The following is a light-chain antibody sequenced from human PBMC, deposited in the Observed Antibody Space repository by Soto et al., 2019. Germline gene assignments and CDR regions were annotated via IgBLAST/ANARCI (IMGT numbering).Light chain of an antibody. CDR2: DAS. J-gene: IGKJ4*01. CDR3: QQRSNWPPLT. Sequence: EIVLTQSPATLSLSPGERATLSCRASQRVSSYLAWYQQKPGQAPRLLIYDASNRATGIPARFSGGGSGTDFTLTISSLEPEDFAVYYCQQRSNWPPLTFGGGTKVEIK. CDR1: QRVSSY. V-gene: IGKV3-11*01.